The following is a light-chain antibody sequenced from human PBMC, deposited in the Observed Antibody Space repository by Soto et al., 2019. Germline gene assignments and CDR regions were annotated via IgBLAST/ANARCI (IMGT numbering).Light chain of an antibody. J-gene: IGKJ1*01. V-gene: IGKV1-5*03. Sequence: DIQMTQSPSTLSASVGDRVTITCRASQNINSYLAWYQQKPGKAPKLLIYEASNLESGVPSRFSGSGSGTEFTLTISSLQPDDFATYYCQQSRDYPWTFGQGTKVDIK. CDR2: EAS. CDR1: QNINSY. CDR3: QQSRDYPWT.